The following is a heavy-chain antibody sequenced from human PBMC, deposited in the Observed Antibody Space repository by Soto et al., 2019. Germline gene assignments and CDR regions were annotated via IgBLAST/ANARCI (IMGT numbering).Heavy chain of an antibody. CDR3: ARDHYSNYDY. CDR2: INAGNGHT. V-gene: IGHV1-3*01. Sequence: GASVKVSCKASGYTFTRYAMHWARQAPGQRLECMGWINAGNGHTTYSPKFQGRITITRDTSSSTAYLELSSLTYEDTATYYCARDHYSNYDYWGQGTLVTVSS. CDR1: GYTFTRYA. J-gene: IGHJ4*02. D-gene: IGHD4-4*01.